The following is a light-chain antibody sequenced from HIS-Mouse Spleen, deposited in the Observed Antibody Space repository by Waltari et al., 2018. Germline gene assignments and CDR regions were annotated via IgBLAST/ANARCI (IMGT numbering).Light chain of an antibody. J-gene: IGKJ4*01. CDR3: QQFNSYPYST. CDR1: QGISSA. V-gene: IGKV1-13*02. Sequence: AIQLTQSPSSLSASVGDRVTITCRASQGISSALAWYQQKPGKAPNLLIYDASSLESGVPSRFSGSGSGTDFTLTISSLQPEDFATYYCQQFNSYPYSTFGGGTKVEIK. CDR2: DAS.